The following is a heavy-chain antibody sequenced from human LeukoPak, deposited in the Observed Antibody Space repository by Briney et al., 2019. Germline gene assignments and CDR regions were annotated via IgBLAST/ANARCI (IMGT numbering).Heavy chain of an antibody. J-gene: IGHJ4*02. Sequence: GGSLRLSCAASGFTFDDYAMHWVRQAPGKGLEWVSGISWNSGSIGYADSVKGRFTISRDNSKNTLYLQMNSLRAEDTAVYYCAREVVVRGDFVDYWGQGTLVTVSS. CDR3: AREVVVRGDFVDY. V-gene: IGHV3-9*01. CDR1: GFTFDDYA. D-gene: IGHD3-10*01. CDR2: ISWNSGSI.